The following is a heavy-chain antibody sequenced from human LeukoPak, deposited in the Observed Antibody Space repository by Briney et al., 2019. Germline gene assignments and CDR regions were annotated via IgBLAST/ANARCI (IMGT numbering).Heavy chain of an antibody. V-gene: IGHV4-4*02. D-gene: IGHD1-26*01. Sequence: SETLSLTCAVSGGSISSSNWWSWVRQPPGKGLEWIGEIYHSGSTNYNPSLKSRVTISVDKTKNQFSLKLSSVTAADTAVYYCARVSSGATTVDYWGQGILVTVSS. CDR2: IYHSGST. CDR1: GGSISSSNW. J-gene: IGHJ4*02. CDR3: ARVSSGATTVDY.